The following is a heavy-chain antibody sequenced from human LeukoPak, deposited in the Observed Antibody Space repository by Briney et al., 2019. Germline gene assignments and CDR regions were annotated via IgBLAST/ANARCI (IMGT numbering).Heavy chain of an antibody. V-gene: IGHV3-9*01. CDR1: GFTFDDYA. J-gene: IGHJ2*01. D-gene: IGHD6-19*01. Sequence: GGSLRLSCAASGFTFDDYAMHWVRQAPGKGLEWVSGISWNSGSIGYADSVKGRFTISRDNAKNSLYLQMNSLRAEDTALYYCAKAAAVAGRYFDLWGRGTLVTVSS. CDR3: AKAAAVAGRYFDL. CDR2: ISWNSGSI.